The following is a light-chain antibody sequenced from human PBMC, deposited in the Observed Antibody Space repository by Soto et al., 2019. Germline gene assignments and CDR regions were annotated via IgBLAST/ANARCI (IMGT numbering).Light chain of an antibody. CDR2: DVT. J-gene: IGLJ1*01. CDR3: GSYTSSYTVV. CDR1: SSDVGRYNY. Sequence: QSALTQPASVSGSPGQSITISCTGTSSDVGRYNYVSWYQQHPGKAPKLMIYDVTNRPSGVSNRFSGSKSGNTASLTISGLQAEDEADYYCGSYTSSYTVVFGTGTKLTVL. V-gene: IGLV2-14*01.